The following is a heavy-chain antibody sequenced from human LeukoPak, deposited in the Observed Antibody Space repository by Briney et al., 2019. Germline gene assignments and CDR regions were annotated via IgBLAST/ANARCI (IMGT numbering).Heavy chain of an antibody. CDR1: GFSFNTYS. D-gene: IGHD5-12*01. CDR2: ISSSSRYI. Sequence: GGSLTLSCVASGFSFNTYSMNWVRQAPGKGLEWVSSISSSSRYIFYPESLKGRLTISRDNAKKSLYLQISSLTDGDTAIYYCARARGYDSGVFGMGVWGQGTAVTVSS. CDR3: ARARGYDSGVFGMGV. J-gene: IGHJ6*02. V-gene: IGHV3-21*01.